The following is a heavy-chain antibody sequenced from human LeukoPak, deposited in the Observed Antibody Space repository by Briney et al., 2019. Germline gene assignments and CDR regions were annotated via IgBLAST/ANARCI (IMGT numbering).Heavy chain of an antibody. Sequence: GGSLRLSCAASGFTFSSYEMNWVRQAPGQGLEGVSYISSSGSTIYYAASVKGRFTISRDNAKNSLYLQMNSLRAEDTAVYYCARKLPNWNYAAFDIWGQGTMVTVSS. D-gene: IGHD1-7*01. J-gene: IGHJ3*02. CDR2: ISSSGSTI. V-gene: IGHV3-48*03. CDR1: GFTFSSYE. CDR3: ARKLPNWNYAAFDI.